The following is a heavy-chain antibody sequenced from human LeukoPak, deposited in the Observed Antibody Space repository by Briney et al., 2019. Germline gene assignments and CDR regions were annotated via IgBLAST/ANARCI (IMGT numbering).Heavy chain of an antibody. CDR1: GFTFSSYW. CDR2: INSDGSST. J-gene: IGHJ4*02. D-gene: IGHD5-12*01. V-gene: IGHV3-74*01. CDR3: AGDPGYSGYGGLDY. Sequence: GGSLRLSCAASGFTFSSYWVHWVRQAPGKGLVWVSRINSDGSSTSYADSVKGRFTISRDNAKNSLYLQMNSLRAEDTAVYYCAGDPGYSGYGGLDYWGQGTLVTVSS.